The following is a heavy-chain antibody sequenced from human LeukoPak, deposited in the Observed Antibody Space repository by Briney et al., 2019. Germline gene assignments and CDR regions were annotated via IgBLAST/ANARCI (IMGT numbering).Heavy chain of an antibody. CDR2: IYYSGST. Sequence: SETLSLTCTVSGGSISSYYWSWIRQPPGKGLEWIGYIYYSGSTNYNPSLTSRVTISVDTSKNQFSLKLSSVTAADTAVYYCARGLLGGYGYGYYFDYWGQGTLVTVSS. CDR1: GGSISSYY. CDR3: ARGLLGGYGYGYYFDY. J-gene: IGHJ4*02. D-gene: IGHD5-18*01. V-gene: IGHV4-59*01.